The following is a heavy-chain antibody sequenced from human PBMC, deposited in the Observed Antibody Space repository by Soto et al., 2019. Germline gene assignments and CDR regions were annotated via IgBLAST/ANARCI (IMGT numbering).Heavy chain of an antibody. D-gene: IGHD2-2*01. V-gene: IGHV1-2*04. CDR1: GYTFTGYY. J-gene: IGHJ6*03. CDR2: INPNSGGT. Sequence: EASVKVSCKASGYTFTGYYMHCVRQAPGQGLEWMGWINPNSGGTNYAQKFQGWVTMTRDTSISTAYMELSRLRSDDTAVYYCARGNPYCSSTSCLGDYYYYYMDVWGKGTTVTVS. CDR3: ARGNPYCSSTSCLGDYYYYYMDV.